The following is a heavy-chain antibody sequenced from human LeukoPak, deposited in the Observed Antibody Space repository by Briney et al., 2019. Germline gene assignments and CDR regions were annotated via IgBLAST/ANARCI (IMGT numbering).Heavy chain of an antibody. Sequence: GGSLRLSCAASGFTFSSYAMSWVRQAPGKRLEWVSAISGSGGSTYYADSVKGRFTISRDNSKNTLYLQMNSLRAEDTAVYYCAKGPVYYYDSSGEDFDYWGQGTLVTVSS. V-gene: IGHV3-23*01. J-gene: IGHJ4*02. CDR3: AKGPVYYYDSSGEDFDY. CDR2: ISGSGGST. CDR1: GFTFSSYA. D-gene: IGHD3-22*01.